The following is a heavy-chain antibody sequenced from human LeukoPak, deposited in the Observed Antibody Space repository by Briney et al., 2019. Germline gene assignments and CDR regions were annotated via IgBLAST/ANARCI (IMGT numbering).Heavy chain of an antibody. V-gene: IGHV3-30*02. CDR2: IRYDGSNK. CDR3: AKDPGGSYSHFGY. Sequence: GGSVRLSCAASGFTFSNYGMHWVRQAPGKGLEWVAFIRYDGSNKYYADSVRGRFTISRDNSKNTLYLQMNSLRAEDTAVYYCAKDPGGSYSHFGYWGQGTMVIVSS. D-gene: IGHD1-26*01. J-gene: IGHJ4*02. CDR1: GFTFSNYG.